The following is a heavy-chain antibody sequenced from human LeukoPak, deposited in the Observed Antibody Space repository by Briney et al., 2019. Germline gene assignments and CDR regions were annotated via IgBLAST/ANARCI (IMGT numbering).Heavy chain of an antibody. Sequence: GGSLRLSCAASGFTFSSFAMSWVRQAPGKGLEWVSAISGSGGSTYYADSVKGRFTISRDNSKNTLYLQMNSLRAEDTAVYYCAKAGTGPTTFDYWGQGTLVTVSS. V-gene: IGHV3-23*01. CDR3: AKAGTGPTTFDY. D-gene: IGHD6-13*01. CDR2: ISGSGGST. J-gene: IGHJ4*02. CDR1: GFTFSSFA.